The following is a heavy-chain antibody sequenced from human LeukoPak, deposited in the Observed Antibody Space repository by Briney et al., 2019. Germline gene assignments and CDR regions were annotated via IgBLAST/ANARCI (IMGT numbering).Heavy chain of an antibody. D-gene: IGHD1-26*01. CDR2: INHSGST. CDR3: ARDPVGGSTIFDY. CDR1: GGSFSGYY. V-gene: IGHV4-34*01. J-gene: IGHJ4*02. Sequence: SETLSLTCAVYGGSFSGYYWSWIRQPPGKGLEWIGEINHSGSTNYNPSLKSRVTISVDTSKNQFSPKLSSVTAADTAVYYCARDPVGGSTIFDYWGQGTLVTVSS.